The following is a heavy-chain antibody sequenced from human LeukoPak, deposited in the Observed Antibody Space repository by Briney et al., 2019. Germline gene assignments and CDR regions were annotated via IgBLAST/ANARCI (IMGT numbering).Heavy chain of an antibody. Sequence: GGSLRLTCAASGFTFSSYAMHWVRQAQGQGLEWAAAISSDGRKTFYTDYVKGRFTLLRDNSKDTVFLQMDRLSPEDTAVYYCARVSYGRGYFTDFDRWGQGTLVIVSS. CDR3: ARVSYGRGYFTDFDR. J-gene: IGHJ4*02. V-gene: IGHV3-30*04. CDR2: ISSDGRKT. CDR1: GFTFSSYA. D-gene: IGHD2-21*02.